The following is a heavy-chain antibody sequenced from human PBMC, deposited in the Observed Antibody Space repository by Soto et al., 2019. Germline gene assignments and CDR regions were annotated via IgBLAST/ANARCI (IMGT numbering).Heavy chain of an antibody. J-gene: IGHJ4*02. CDR1: GYTFSSSA. V-gene: IGHV1-18*04. CDR2: ISSSGVT. CDR3: ARDHGGYGTFDY. D-gene: IGHD5-12*01. Sequence: QVRLVQSGPEVKKPEASVKVSCKASGYTFSSSAISWVRQAPGQGPEWMGWISSSGVTNYAQNFQGRVTLTVDSSTTTAYMAVRSLRSTDTAIYYCARDHGGYGTFDYWGQGTLVPVSS.